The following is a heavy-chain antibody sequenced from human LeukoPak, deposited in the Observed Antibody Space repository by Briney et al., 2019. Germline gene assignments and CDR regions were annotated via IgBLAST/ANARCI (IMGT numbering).Heavy chain of an antibody. Sequence: GSSVKVSCKASGGTFSSYAISWVRQAPGQGLEWMGGIIPIFGTANYAQKFQGRVTITADESTSTAYMELSSLRSEDTAVYYCARDGDHRDYYDSSGYPWGQGTLVTVSS. CDR1: GGTFSSYA. V-gene: IGHV1-69*01. CDR2: IIPIFGTA. D-gene: IGHD3-22*01. J-gene: IGHJ5*02. CDR3: ARDGDHRDYYDSSGYP.